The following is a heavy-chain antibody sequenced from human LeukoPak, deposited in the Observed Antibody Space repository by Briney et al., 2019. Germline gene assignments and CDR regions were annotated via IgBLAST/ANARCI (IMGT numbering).Heavy chain of an antibody. V-gene: IGHV1-69*04. J-gene: IGHJ3*02. D-gene: IGHD6-19*01. CDR1: GGTFSSYA. CDR3: ASQAAVAAVSDAFDI. CDR2: IIPILGIA. Sequence: GSSVKVSCKASGGTFSSYAISWGRQAPGQGLEWMGRIIPILGIANYAQKFQGRVTITADKSTSTAYMELSSLRSEDTAVYYCASQAAVAAVSDAFDIWGQGTMVTVSS.